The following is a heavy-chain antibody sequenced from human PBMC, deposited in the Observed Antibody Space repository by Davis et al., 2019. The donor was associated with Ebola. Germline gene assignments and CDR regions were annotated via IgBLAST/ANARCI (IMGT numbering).Heavy chain of an antibody. Sequence: SETLSLTCAVYGGSFSGYYWSWIRQPPGKGLEWIGEINHSGSTNYNPSLKSRVTISVDTSKNQFSLKLSSVTAADTAVYYCARRTIFGVVIIWDYFDYWGQGTLVTVSS. CDR3: ARRTIFGVVIIWDYFDY. CDR1: GGSFSGYY. CDR2: INHSGST. J-gene: IGHJ4*02. V-gene: IGHV4-34*01. D-gene: IGHD3-3*01.